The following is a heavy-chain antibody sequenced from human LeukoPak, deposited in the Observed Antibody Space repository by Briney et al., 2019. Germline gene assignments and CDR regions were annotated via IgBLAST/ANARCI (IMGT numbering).Heavy chain of an antibody. V-gene: IGHV3-30-3*01. J-gene: IGHJ4*02. D-gene: IGHD3-10*01. CDR3: ARGRYYYGSGSYYGY. CDR1: GFTFSSYA. Sequence: PGRSLRLSCAASGFTFSSYAMHWVRQAPGKGLEWVAVISYDGSNKYYADSVKGRFTISRDNSKNTLYLQMNSLRAEDTAVYYCARGRYYYGSGSYYGYWGQGTLVTVSS. CDR2: ISYDGSNK.